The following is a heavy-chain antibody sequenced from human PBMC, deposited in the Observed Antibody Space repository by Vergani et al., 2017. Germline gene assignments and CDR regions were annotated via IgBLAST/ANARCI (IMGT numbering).Heavy chain of an antibody. CDR1: GGSFSGYY. V-gene: IGHV4-34*01. D-gene: IGHD3-10*01. Sequence: QVQLQQWGAGLLKHSETLSLTCAVYGGSFSGYYWSWIRQPPGKGLEWSGEINHSGSTNYNPSLKSRVTISVDTSKIQFSLKLSSVTAADTAVYYCARVGATMVRESIYYWGQGTLVTVSS. J-gene: IGHJ4*02. CDR2: INHSGST. CDR3: ARVGATMVRESIYY.